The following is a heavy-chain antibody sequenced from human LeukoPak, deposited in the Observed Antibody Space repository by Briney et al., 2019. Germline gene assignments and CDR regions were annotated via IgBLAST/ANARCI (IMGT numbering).Heavy chain of an antibody. CDR3: AKDRGTTGTTAAFDI. D-gene: IGHD1-1*01. Sequence: GGSLRLSCAASGFTFDDYAMHWVRQAPRKGLEWVSGISWNSGSIGYADSVKGRFTISRDNAKNSLYLQMNSLRAEDMALYYCAKDRGTTGTTAAFDIWGQGTMVTVSS. CDR1: GFTFDDYA. J-gene: IGHJ3*02. V-gene: IGHV3-9*03. CDR2: ISWNSGSI.